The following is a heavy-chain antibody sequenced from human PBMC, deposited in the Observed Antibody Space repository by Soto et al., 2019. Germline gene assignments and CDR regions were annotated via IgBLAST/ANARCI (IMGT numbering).Heavy chain of an antibody. V-gene: IGHV4-4*07. D-gene: IGHD6-6*01. J-gene: IGHJ4*02. CDR1: GASINNYY. Sequence: SETLSLTCTVSGASINNYYWSWIRQPAGKGLEWIGRVSTSGSTNYNPSLKSRVTMSVDTSKNQFSLMLNSVTAADTAVYYCRRDFDYWGQGTLVTVLL. CDR2: VSTSGST. CDR3: RRDFDY.